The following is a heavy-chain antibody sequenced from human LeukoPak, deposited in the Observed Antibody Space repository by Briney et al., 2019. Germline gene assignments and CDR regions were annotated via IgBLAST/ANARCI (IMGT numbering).Heavy chain of an antibody. CDR3: ARVVYYYDKGNWFDH. CDR1: GGSFSGYY. CDR2: INHSGST. V-gene: IGHV4-34*01. J-gene: IGHJ5*02. D-gene: IGHD3-22*01. Sequence: SETLSLTCAAYGGSFSGYYWSWIRQPPGKGLEWIGEINHSGSTNYNPSLKSRVTISVDTSKNQFSLKLSSVTAADTAVYYCARVVYYYDKGNWFDHWGQGTLVTVSS.